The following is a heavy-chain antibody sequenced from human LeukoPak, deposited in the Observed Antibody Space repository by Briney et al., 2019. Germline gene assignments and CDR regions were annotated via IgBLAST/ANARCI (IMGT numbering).Heavy chain of an antibody. CDR3: AKDRFGSGSYYAYFDY. J-gene: IGHJ4*02. D-gene: IGHD1-26*01. CDR1: GFTLSSYA. Sequence: TGGSLRLSCAASGFTLSSYAMSWVRQAPGKGLEWVSAISGSGGSTYYADSVKGRFTISRDNSKNTLYLQMNSLRAEDTAVYYCAKDRFGSGSYYAYFDYWGQGTLVTVSS. V-gene: IGHV3-23*01. CDR2: ISGSGGST.